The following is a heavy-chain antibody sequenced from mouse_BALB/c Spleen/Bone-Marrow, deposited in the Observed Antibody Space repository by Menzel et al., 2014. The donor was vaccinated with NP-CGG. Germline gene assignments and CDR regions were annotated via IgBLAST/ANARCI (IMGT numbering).Heavy chain of an antibody. CDR3: VRSPGEVNY. Sequence: EVQRVESGAELVKPGASVKLSCTASGFNIKDAYMHRMKPRPEQGLEWIGRIAPGNGNTQYDPKFQGKATITADTSSNTAYLHLISLTSEDTAVYYCVRSPGEVNYWGQGTLVTVSA. CDR2: IAPGNGNT. D-gene: IGHD1-3*01. V-gene: IGHV14-3*02. CDR1: GFNIKDAY. J-gene: IGHJ3*01.